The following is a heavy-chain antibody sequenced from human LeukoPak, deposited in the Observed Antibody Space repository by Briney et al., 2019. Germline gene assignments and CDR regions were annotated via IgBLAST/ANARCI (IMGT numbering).Heavy chain of an antibody. J-gene: IGHJ4*02. D-gene: IGHD7-27*01. CDR3: ARGPPNWGFDS. CDR2: MSPASGNT. Sequence: ASVKVSCKASGYTWTSYGLNSVRRAAGQGLEWMGWMSPASGNTGYAQEFQGRVTMTRDTSVSTAYMELNSLRSEDTAVYYCARGPPNWGFDSWGQGTLVTVSS. CDR1: GYTWTSYG. V-gene: IGHV1-8*01.